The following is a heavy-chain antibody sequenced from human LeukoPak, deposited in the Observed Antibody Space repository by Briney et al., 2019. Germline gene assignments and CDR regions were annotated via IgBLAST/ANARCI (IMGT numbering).Heavy chain of an antibody. D-gene: IGHD5-12*01. Sequence: ASVKVSCKASVYTFTGYYMHWVRQAPGQGRDWMEWINPNSGGTNYAQKFQGRVTLTRDTSISTAYMELSRLRSDDTAVYYCARGDIVATRYWGQGTLVTVSS. V-gene: IGHV1-2*02. CDR3: ARGDIVATRY. J-gene: IGHJ4*02. CDR2: INPNSGGT. CDR1: VYTFTGYY.